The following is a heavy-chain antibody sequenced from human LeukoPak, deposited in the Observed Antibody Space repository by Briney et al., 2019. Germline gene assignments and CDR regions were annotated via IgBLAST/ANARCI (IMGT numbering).Heavy chain of an antibody. D-gene: IGHD4-17*01. CDR1: GYTFTNHG. V-gene: IGHV1-18*01. CDR2: ISGYNGNT. Sequence: ASVKVSCKPSGYTFTNHGISWVRHAPGQGLEWMGWISGYNGNTNYVRKFRGRITMTTDTTTSTAYLQLRRLSSDDTALYYCARDLSLGRHDDGEPFDSWGQGTLVTVSS. CDR3: ARDLSLGRHDDGEPFDS. J-gene: IGHJ4*02.